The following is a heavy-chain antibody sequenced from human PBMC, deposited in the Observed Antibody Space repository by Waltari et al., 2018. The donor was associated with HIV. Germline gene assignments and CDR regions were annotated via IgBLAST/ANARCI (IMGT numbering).Heavy chain of an antibody. CDR1: GASISSNSYY. CDR2: IYYSGTA. V-gene: IGHV4-39*01. Sequence: QLHLQESGPGLVKPSEPLSLPCSVPGASISSNSYYWAWFRQPPGKGLEWIGAIYYSGTAYYNPSVKSRVSASLDASKNELSLKLTSVTATDTALYYCARLRFHSLYYFDSWGPGILVTVSS. J-gene: IGHJ4*02. CDR3: ARLRFHSLYYFDS. D-gene: IGHD3-16*01.